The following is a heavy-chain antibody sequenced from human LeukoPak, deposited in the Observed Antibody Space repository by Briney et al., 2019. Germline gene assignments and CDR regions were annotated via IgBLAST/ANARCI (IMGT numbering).Heavy chain of an antibody. V-gene: IGHV3-30*04. CDR2: ISNDGSNK. Sequence: PGGSLRLSCAASGFTFSSYPMHWVRQAPGKGLEWVAVISNDGSNKDYVDSVKGRFTISRDNSRSTLYLQMNSLRPEDTAIYYCAREGYYGSGSPPSLYFDYWGQGTLVTVSS. CDR1: GFTFSSYP. J-gene: IGHJ4*02. D-gene: IGHD3-10*01. CDR3: AREGYYGSGSPPSLYFDY.